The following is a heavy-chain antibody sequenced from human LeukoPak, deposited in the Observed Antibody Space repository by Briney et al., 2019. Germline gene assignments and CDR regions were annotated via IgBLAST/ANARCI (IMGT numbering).Heavy chain of an antibody. CDR1: GGSISSSSYY. D-gene: IGHD1-14*01. Sequence: SETLSLTCTVSGGSISSSSYYWGWIRQPPGKGLEWIGNIYYSGSTYYSPSLKSRLTISIDTSKQQFSLKLSSVNAADTAVYYCAGMRITTPTVRTLDYWGQGTLVTVSS. J-gene: IGHJ4*02. V-gene: IGHV4-39*07. CDR3: AGMRITTPTVRTLDY. CDR2: IYYSGST.